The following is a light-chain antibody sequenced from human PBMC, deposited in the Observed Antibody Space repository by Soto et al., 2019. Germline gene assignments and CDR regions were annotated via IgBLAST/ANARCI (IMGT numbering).Light chain of an antibody. CDR2: EVT. CDR3: NSYGGSNNFI. CDR1: SSDVGRYNY. Sequence: QSALTQPPSASGSPGQSVTISCTGTSSDVGRYNYVSWYQHHPGKAPKLMIFEVTKRPSGVPDRFSGSKSGNTASLTVSGLQAEDEADYYCNSYGGSNNFIFGGGTKVTVL. V-gene: IGLV2-8*01. J-gene: IGLJ2*01.